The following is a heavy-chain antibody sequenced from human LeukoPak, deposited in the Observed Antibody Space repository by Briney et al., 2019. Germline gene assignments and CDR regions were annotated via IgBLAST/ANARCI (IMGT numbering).Heavy chain of an antibody. CDR3: ARDSRAYCGGDCSLDYFDY. J-gene: IGHJ4*02. V-gene: IGHV4-4*02. Sequence: SETLSLTCAVSGGSISSSNWWSWVRQPPGKGLEWIGYIYYSGSTYYNPSLKSRVTISVDTSKNQFSLKLSSVTAADTAVYYCARDSRAYCGGDCSLDYFDYWGQGTLVTVSS. CDR1: GGSISSSNW. CDR2: IYYSGST. D-gene: IGHD2-21*02.